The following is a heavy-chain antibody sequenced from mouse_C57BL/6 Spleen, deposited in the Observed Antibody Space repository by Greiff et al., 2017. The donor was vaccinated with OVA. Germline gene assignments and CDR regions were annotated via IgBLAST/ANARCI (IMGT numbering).Heavy chain of an antibody. D-gene: IGHD1-1*01. CDR1: GFTFSDYG. CDR2: ISRGSSTI. CDR3: ARDITTVVTDAMDY. V-gene: IGHV5-17*01. Sequence: EVKLMESGGGLVKPGGSLKLSCAASGFTFSDYGMHWVRQAPEKGLEWVAYISRGSSTIYYADTVKGRFTISRDNAKNTLFLQMTSLRSEDTAMYYCARDITTVVTDAMDYWGQGTSVTVSS. J-gene: IGHJ4*01.